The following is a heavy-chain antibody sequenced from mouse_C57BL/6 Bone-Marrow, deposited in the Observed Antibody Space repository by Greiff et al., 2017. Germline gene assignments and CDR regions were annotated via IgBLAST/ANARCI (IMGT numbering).Heavy chain of an antibody. CDR2: IDPENGDT. CDR3: TTDYGSSYWYFDV. CDR1: GFNIKDDY. J-gene: IGHJ1*03. V-gene: IGHV14-4*01. Sequence: VQLQQSGAELVRPGASVKLSCTASGFNIKDDYMHWVKQRPEQGLEWIGWIDPENGDTEYASKFQGKATITADTSSNTAYLQLSSLTSEDTAVYYCTTDYGSSYWYFDVGGTGTTVTVSS. D-gene: IGHD1-1*01.